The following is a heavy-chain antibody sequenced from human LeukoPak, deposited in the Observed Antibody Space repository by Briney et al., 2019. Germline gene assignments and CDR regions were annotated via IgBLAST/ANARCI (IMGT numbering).Heavy chain of an antibody. CDR2: ISGSGGST. CDR1: GFTSVNYA. Sequence: QPGGSLRLSCAATGFTSVNYAMSWVRQAPGKGLEWVSAISGSGGSTYYADSVKGRFTISRDNSKNTLYLQMNSLRAEDTAVYYCAKSAANWNDGQDYWGQGTLVTVSS. D-gene: IGHD1-1*01. CDR3: AKSAANWNDGQDY. J-gene: IGHJ4*02. V-gene: IGHV3-23*01.